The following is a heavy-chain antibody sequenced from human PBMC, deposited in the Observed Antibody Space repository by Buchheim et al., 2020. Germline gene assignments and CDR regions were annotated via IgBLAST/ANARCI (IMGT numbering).Heavy chain of an antibody. CDR3: ARDRPVTSPTDY. CDR2: ISASGDNT. J-gene: IGHJ4*02. D-gene: IGHD4-17*01. V-gene: IGHV3-23*01. Sequence: EVQMLESGGGLIQPGGSLRLSCAASGFTLSSYALNWVRQAPGKGLEWVSLISASGDNTYYTASVRGRFTISRDDSKNTLYLQMNSLRAEDTAVYYCARDRPVTSPTDYWGQGTL. CDR1: GFTLSSYA.